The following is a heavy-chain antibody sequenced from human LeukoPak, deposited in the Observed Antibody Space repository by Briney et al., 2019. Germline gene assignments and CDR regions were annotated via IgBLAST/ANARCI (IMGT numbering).Heavy chain of an antibody. CDR1: GGSISSYY. CDR2: IYYSGST. D-gene: IGHD2-15*01. V-gene: IGHV4-59*01. CDR3: ARSRAYCSGGSCYNWFDP. Sequence: PSETLSLTCTVSGGSISSYYWSWIRQPPGKGLEWIGYIYYSGSTNYNPSLKSRVTISVDTSKNQFSLKLSSVTAADTAVYYCARSRAYCSGGSCYNWFDPWGQGTLATVSS. J-gene: IGHJ5*02.